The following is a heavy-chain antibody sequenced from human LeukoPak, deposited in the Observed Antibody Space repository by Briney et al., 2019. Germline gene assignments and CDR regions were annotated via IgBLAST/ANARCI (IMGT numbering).Heavy chain of an antibody. V-gene: IGHV3-7*01. CDR3: ARDALWFGELYYYFDY. D-gene: IGHD3-10*01. CDR1: GFTFGSSW. J-gene: IGHJ4*02. CDR2: IKQDGNEK. Sequence: GGSLRLSCAASGFTFGSSWMSWVRQAPGKGLEWVANIKQDGNEKYYVDSVKGRFTISRDNAKNSLYLQMNSLRAEDTAVYYCARDALWFGELYYYFDYWGQGTLVTVSS.